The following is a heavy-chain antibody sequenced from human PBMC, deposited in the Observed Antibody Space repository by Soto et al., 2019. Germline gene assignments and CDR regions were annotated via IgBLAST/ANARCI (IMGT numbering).Heavy chain of an antibody. V-gene: IGHV3-23*01. CDR1: GFTFSSYA. CDR2: ISGGGGST. J-gene: IGHJ1*01. Sequence: EVQLLESGGGLVQPGGSLRLSCAASGFTFSSYAMSWVRQAPGKGLECVSSISGGGGSTYYADSVKGRFTISRDDSKKSLYLKMNSVSAEDTGVYYCAKDGEILSGYPEYLQLWGQGTLVTVSS. D-gene: IGHD3-9*01. CDR3: AKDGEILSGYPEYLQL.